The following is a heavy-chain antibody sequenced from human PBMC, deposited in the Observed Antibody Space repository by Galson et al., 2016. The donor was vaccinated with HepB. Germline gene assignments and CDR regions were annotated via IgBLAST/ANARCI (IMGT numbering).Heavy chain of an antibody. CDR2: IFYDGSNE. CDR3: AKGSFDSRAQRTIVPDYFDS. V-gene: IGHV3-30*18. CDR1: GFAFSDFD. J-gene: IGHJ4*02. D-gene: IGHD3-10*01. Sequence: SLRLSCAASGFAFSDFDMHWVRQVPGKGLEWVAVIFYDGSNEFYADSVGGRFSISRDNLMNTVFLQMNGLRLEDTALYYCAKGSFDSRAQRTIVPDYFDSWGQGTLVTVSS.